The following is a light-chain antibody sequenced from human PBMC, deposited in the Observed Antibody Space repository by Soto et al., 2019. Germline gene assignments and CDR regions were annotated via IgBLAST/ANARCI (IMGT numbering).Light chain of an antibody. CDR1: QSVSSN. Sequence: ELVLTQSPGTLSLSPGERATLSCRASQSVSSNLAWYQQKPGQAPRLLIYGASTRATGIPARFSGSGSGTEFTLTISSLQSEDFAVYYCQQYNNWPLFGPGTKVDIK. J-gene: IGKJ3*01. V-gene: IGKV3-15*01. CDR3: QQYNNWPL. CDR2: GAS.